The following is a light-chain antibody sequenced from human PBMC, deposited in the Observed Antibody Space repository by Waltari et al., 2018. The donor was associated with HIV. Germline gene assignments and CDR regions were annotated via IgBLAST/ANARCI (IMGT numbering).Light chain of an antibody. V-gene: IGLV3-25*03. Sequence: SYELTQPPSESVSPGQTARITCSGDALPKKYAYWYQQKPGQAPVLMIYKDSERPSGIPERFSASSSGTTVTLTISGVQAEDEADYYCQSADSSNTWVFGGGTKLTVL. CDR3: QSADSSNTWV. J-gene: IGLJ3*02. CDR1: ALPKKY. CDR2: KDS.